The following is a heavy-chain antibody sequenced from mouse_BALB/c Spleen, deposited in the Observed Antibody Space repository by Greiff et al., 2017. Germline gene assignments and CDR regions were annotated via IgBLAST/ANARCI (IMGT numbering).Heavy chain of an antibody. Sequence: EVKLVESGGGLVKPGGSLKLSCAASGFAFSSYDMSWVRQTPEKRLEWVAYISSGGGSTYYPDTVKGRFTLSRDNAKNTLYLQMSSLKSEDTAMYYCARHWGYGGFAYWGQGTLVTVSA. V-gene: IGHV5-12-1*01. CDR1: GFAFSSYD. CDR2: ISSGGGST. J-gene: IGHJ3*01. CDR3: ARHWGYGGFAY. D-gene: IGHD2-2*01.